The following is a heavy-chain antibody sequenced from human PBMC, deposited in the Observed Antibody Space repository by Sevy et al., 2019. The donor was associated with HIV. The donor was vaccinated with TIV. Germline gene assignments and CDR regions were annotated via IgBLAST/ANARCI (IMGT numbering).Heavy chain of an antibody. CDR1: GGPISSGSYY. J-gene: IGHJ5*02. CDR2: IYTGGST. CDR3: AREGSTWAGWFDP. Sequence: SESLSLTCTVSGGPISSGSYYWSWIRQPAGKGLEWIGRIYTGGSTNYNPSLKSRVTISVDTSRNQFSLKLSSVTAADTAVYYCAREGSTWAGWFDPWGQGTLVTVSS. V-gene: IGHV4-61*02. D-gene: IGHD2-2*01.